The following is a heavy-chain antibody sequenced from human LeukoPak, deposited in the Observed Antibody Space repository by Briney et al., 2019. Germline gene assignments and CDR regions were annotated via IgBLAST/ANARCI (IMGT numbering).Heavy chain of an antibody. V-gene: IGHV4-59*01. CDR3: ARSPKRGAFDI. J-gene: IGHJ3*02. CDR2: IYYSGST. Sequence: SSETLSLTCTVSGVSISSYYWSWIRQPPGKGLEWIGYIYYSGSTNYNPSLKSRVTILVDTSKNQFSLKLSSVTAADTAVYYCARSPKRGAFDIWGQGTMVTVSS. CDR1: GVSISSYY.